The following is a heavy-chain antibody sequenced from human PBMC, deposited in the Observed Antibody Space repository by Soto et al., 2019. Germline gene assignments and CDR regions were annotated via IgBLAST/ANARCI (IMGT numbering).Heavy chain of an antibody. CDR2: ISYDGSNK. Sequence: GGSLRLSCAASGFTFSSYAMHWVRQAPGKGLEWVAVISYDGSNKYYADSVKGRFTISRYNSKNTLYLQMNSLRAEDTAVYYCARERLSGWYFDSWGQGTLVTVSS. CDR1: GFTFSSYA. CDR3: ARERLSGWYFDS. J-gene: IGHJ4*02. D-gene: IGHD6-19*01. V-gene: IGHV3-30-3*01.